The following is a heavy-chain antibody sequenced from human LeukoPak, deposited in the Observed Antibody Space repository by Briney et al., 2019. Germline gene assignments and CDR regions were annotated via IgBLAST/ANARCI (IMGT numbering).Heavy chain of an antibody. CDR2: IYTSGST. Sequence: PSETLSLTCTVSGGSISSYYWSWIRQPAGKGLEWIGRIYTSGSTNYNPPLKSRVTMSVDTSKNQFSLKLSSVTAADTAVYYCARDRAEGFGELNWFDPWGQGTLVTVSS. CDR1: GGSISSYY. CDR3: ARDRAEGFGELNWFDP. J-gene: IGHJ5*02. D-gene: IGHD3-10*01. V-gene: IGHV4-4*07.